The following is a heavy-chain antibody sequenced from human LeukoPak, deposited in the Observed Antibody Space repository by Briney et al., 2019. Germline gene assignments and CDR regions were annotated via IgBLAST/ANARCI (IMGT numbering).Heavy chain of an antibody. D-gene: IGHD3-22*01. CDR2: SYHSGST. CDR1: GGSISSGGYS. CDR3: ARDTYDSSGYFGYFDY. V-gene: IGHV4-30-2*05. Sequence: SETLSLTCAVSGGSISSGGYSWSWIRQPPGKGLEWIGYSYHSGSTYYNPSLKSRVTISVDTSKNQFSLKLSSVTAADTAVYYCARDTYDSSGYFGYFDYWGQGTLVTVSS. J-gene: IGHJ4*02.